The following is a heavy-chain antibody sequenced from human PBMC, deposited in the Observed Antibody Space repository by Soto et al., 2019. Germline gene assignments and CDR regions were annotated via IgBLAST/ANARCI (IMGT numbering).Heavy chain of an antibody. Sequence: SETLSLTCTVSGGSISSYYWSWIRQPPGKGLEWIGYIYYSGSTNYNPSLKSRVTISVDTSKNQFSLKLGSVTAADTAVYYCARHKYSSGWYYFDYWGQGTLVTVSS. J-gene: IGHJ4*02. V-gene: IGHV4-59*08. D-gene: IGHD6-19*01. CDR3: ARHKYSSGWYYFDY. CDR2: IYYSGST. CDR1: GGSISSYY.